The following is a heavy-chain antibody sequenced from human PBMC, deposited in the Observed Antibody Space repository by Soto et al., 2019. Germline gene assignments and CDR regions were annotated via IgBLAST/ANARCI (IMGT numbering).Heavy chain of an antibody. J-gene: IGHJ1*01. D-gene: IGHD2-21*01. CDR2: INTSGGSS. Sequence: QLAQSGPEVKRPGASVKISCKASGFIFTDWFMHWVRQAPGQGPEWMGIINTSGGSSIYSQKFQDRVTMTRDTSTSTLYVELSSLTSADTAVYYRAKEGAIPGEVDAWGQGTLVTVSS. V-gene: IGHV1-46*01. CDR1: GFIFTDWF. CDR3: AKEGAIPGEVDA.